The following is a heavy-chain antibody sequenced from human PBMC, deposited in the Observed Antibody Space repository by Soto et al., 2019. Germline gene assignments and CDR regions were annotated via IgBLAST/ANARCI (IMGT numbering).Heavy chain of an antibody. CDR1: GGTFSSYA. CDR2: IIPIFGTA. J-gene: IGHJ6*02. D-gene: IGHD3-10*01. V-gene: IGHV1-69*12. CDR3: AREEKLERLWFGGRFYETYYYYGMDV. Sequence: QVQLVQSGAEVKKPGSSVKVSCKASGGTFSSYAISWVRQAPGQGLEWMGGIIPIFGTANYAQKFQGRVTITADESTSTAYMELSSLRSEDTAVYYCAREEKLERLWFGGRFYETYYYYGMDVWGQGTTVTVSS.